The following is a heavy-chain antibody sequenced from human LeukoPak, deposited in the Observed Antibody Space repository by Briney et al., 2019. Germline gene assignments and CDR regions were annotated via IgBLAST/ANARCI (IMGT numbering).Heavy chain of an antibody. V-gene: IGHV5-51*01. CDR1: GYTFTNYW. Sequence: GESLKISCKGSGYTFTNYWIGWVRQMPGKALEWMGIIYPGDSDTRYSPSFQGQGTISADKSISTAYLQWSSLKASDTAMYYCARRYCSSTSCLYYFDYWGQGTLVTVSS. J-gene: IGHJ4*02. CDR3: ARRYCSSTSCLYYFDY. CDR2: IYPGDSDT. D-gene: IGHD2-2*01.